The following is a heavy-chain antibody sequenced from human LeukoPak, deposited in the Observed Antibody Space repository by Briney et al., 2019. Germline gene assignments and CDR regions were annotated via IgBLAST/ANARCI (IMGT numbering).Heavy chain of an antibody. CDR3: ARVHLGYSYPFDFDY. CDR2: IYYRGNA. CDR1: GGSISSYY. Sequence: PSETLSLTCTVSGGSISSYYWSWIRQPPGKGLEWIGYIYYRGNANYNPSLKSRVTISVDTSKNQFSLKMRSVSAAGTAVCYCARVHLGYSYPFDFDYWGQGTLVTVSS. D-gene: IGHD5-18*01. J-gene: IGHJ4*02. V-gene: IGHV4-59*01.